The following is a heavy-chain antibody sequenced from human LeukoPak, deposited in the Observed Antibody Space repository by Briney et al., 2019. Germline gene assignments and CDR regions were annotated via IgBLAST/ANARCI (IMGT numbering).Heavy chain of an antibody. D-gene: IGHD3-10*01. CDR3: ARERGSRGFGIQLDS. CDR1: GDSISSYS. J-gene: IGHJ4*02. CDR2: VYDSGST. Sequence: SETLSLTWSVSGDSISSYSWSWIRQPPGEALEWIGYVYDSGSTKYKPSLKSRVSISVDTSKNQFSLRLSSVTAAYTAVYFCARERGSRGFGIQLDSWGQGTLVTVSS. V-gene: IGHV4-59*12.